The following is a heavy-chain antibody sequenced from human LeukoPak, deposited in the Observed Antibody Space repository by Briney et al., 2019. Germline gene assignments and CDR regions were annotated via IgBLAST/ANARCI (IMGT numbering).Heavy chain of an antibody. CDR2: IYHSGST. J-gene: IGHJ3*02. CDR3: ARDGVAAAGLDAFDI. Sequence: SETLSLTCTVSGGSISSSNWWSWVRQPPGKGLEWIGEIYHSGSTNYNPSLKSRVTISVDKSKNQFSLKLSSVTAADTAVYYCARDGVAAAGLDAFDIWGQGTMVTVSS. V-gene: IGHV4-4*02. D-gene: IGHD6-13*01. CDR1: GGSISSSNW.